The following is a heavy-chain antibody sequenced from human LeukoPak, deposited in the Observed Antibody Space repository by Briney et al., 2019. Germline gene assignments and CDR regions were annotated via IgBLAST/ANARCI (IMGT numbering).Heavy chain of an antibody. CDR1: GYTFTSHD. D-gene: IGHD2-8*02. J-gene: IGHJ5*02. V-gene: IGHV1-8*01. Sequence: ASVTVSCKASGYTFTSHDINWVRQATGQGLEWMGWMNPKSGNTGYAQKFQGRVTMTRDTSISTAYMELSSLKSDDTAVYYCARMDTGGSSSPNWFDPWGQGTLVTVSS. CDR2: MNPKSGNT. CDR3: ARMDTGGSSSPNWFDP.